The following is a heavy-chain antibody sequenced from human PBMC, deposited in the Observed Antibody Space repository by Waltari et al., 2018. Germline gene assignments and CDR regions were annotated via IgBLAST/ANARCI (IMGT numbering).Heavy chain of an antibody. CDR2: IYHSGST. CDR3: ARGLQWLRDY. Sequence: QVQLQESGPGLVKPSETLSLTCAVSGYSISSGYYWGWIRQPPGKGLEWIGSIYHSGSTYYNPSLKSRVTISVDTSKNQFSLKLSSVTAADTAVYYCARGLQWLRDYWGQGTLVTVSS. V-gene: IGHV4-38-2*01. CDR1: GYSISSGYY. J-gene: IGHJ4*02. D-gene: IGHD5-12*01.